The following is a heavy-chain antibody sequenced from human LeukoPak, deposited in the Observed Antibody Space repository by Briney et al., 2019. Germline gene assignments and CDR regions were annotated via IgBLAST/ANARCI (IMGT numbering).Heavy chain of an antibody. CDR2: INPNSGGT. CDR3: ASLTSSSWLPFDY. D-gene: IGHD6-13*01. J-gene: IGHJ4*02. V-gene: IGHV1-2*02. Sequence: ASVKVSYKASGYTFTGYYMHWVRQAPGQGLEWMGWINPNSGGTNYAQKFQGRVTMTRDTSISTAYMELSRLRSDDTAVYYCASLTSSSWLPFDYWGQGTLVTVSS. CDR1: GYTFTGYY.